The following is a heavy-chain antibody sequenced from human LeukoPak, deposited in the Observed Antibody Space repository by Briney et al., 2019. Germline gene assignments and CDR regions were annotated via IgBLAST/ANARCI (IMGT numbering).Heavy chain of an antibody. CDR3: ATIYYDSSGYREYYFDY. CDR1: GGTFSSYA. Sequence: GASVKVSCKASGGTFSSYAISWVRQAPGQGLEWMGGIIPIFGTANYAQKFQGRVTITADESTSTACMELSSPRSGDTAVYYCATIYYDSSGYREYYFDYWGQGTLVTVSS. D-gene: IGHD3-22*01. J-gene: IGHJ4*02. CDR2: IIPIFGTA. V-gene: IGHV1-69*13.